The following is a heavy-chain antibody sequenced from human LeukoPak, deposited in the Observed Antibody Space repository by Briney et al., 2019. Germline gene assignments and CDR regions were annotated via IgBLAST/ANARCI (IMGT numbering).Heavy chain of an antibody. CDR3: ASGARLVLFRGGFDP. D-gene: IGHD6-19*01. V-gene: IGHV4-30-4*01. J-gene: IGHJ5*02. CDR2: IYYSGST. Sequence: SQTLSLTCTVSGGSISSGGYYWSWIRQPPGKGLEWIGYIYYSGSTYYNPSLKSRVTISVDTSKNQFSLRLSSVTAADTAVYYCASGARLVLFRGGFDPWGQGTLVTVSS. CDR1: GGSISSGGYY.